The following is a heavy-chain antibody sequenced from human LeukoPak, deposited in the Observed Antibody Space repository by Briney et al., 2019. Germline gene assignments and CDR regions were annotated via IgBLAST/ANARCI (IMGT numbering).Heavy chain of an antibody. CDR3: VKDGGMATIFDF. J-gene: IGHJ4*02. CDR2: ITYNGGST. CDR1: GFTFSTSA. V-gene: IGHV3-64D*09. Sequence: PGGSLTLSCSASGFTFSTSAMHWVRQAPGKGLEYVSFITYNGGSTYNADSVKGRFTISRDNSRNTLYLQMSSLRAEDTAVYHCVKDGGMATIFDFWGQGTLVTDSS. D-gene: IGHD5-24*01.